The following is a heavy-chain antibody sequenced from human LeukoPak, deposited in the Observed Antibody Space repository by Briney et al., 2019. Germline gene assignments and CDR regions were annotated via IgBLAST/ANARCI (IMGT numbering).Heavy chain of an antibody. CDR3: ARSGDYGTGTFDY. Sequence: PSETLSLTCTVSGGSITNYYWSWIRQHPGKGLEWIGYIYYSGSTYYNPSLKSRVTISVDTSKNQFSLKLSSVTAADTAVYYCARSGDYGTGTFDYWGQGTLVTVSS. D-gene: IGHD4-17*01. CDR1: GGSITNYY. J-gene: IGHJ4*02. V-gene: IGHV4-59*06. CDR2: IYYSGST.